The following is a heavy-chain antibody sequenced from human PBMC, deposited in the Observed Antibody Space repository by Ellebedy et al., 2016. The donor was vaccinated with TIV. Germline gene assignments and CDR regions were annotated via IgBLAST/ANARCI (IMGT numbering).Heavy chain of an antibody. J-gene: IGHJ6*03. CDR1: GYTFTSYY. CDR3: ARADYIVAAINYYYMDV. V-gene: IGHV1-69*13. D-gene: IGHD5-12*01. Sequence: SVKVSCXASGYTFTSYYIHWVRQAPGQGLEWMGGIIPLFGTVNYAQRFQGRVTITADESASTGYMELSSLRSEDTAIYYCARADYIVAAINYYYMDVWGKGTTVTVSS. CDR2: IIPLFGTV.